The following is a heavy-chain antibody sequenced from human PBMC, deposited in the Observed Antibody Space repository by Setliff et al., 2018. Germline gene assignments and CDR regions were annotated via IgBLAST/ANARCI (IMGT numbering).Heavy chain of an antibody. Sequence: SETLSLTCTVSGGSISSGCYYWSWIRQPAGKGLEWIGRIYTSGSTNYNPSLKSRVTISVDTSKNQFSLKLSSVTAADTAVYYCARDVRYYYGSGSYYNDWFDPWGQGTLVTVSS. CDR3: ARDVRYYYGSGSYYNDWFDP. CDR1: GGSISSGCYY. CDR2: IYTSGST. D-gene: IGHD3-10*01. V-gene: IGHV4-61*02. J-gene: IGHJ5*02.